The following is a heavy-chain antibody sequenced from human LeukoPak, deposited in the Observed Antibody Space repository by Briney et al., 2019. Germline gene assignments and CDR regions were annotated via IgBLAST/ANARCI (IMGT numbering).Heavy chain of an antibody. J-gene: IGHJ4*02. Sequence: VASVKVSCTVSGYTLTELSMHWVRQAPGKGLEWMGGFYPEDGETIYAQKFQGRVTMTEDTSTDTAYMELSSLRSEDTAVYYCATDIYDSSGYYWSPLDYWGQGTLVTVSS. CDR1: GYTLTELS. CDR3: ATDIYDSSGYYWSPLDY. D-gene: IGHD3-22*01. CDR2: FYPEDGET. V-gene: IGHV1-24*01.